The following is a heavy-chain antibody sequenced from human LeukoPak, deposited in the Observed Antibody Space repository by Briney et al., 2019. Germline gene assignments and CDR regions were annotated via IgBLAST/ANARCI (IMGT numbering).Heavy chain of an antibody. V-gene: IGHV3-11*04. J-gene: IGHJ3*02. Sequence: GESLRLSCVVSGFSFSNSYMTWIRQTPGKGLESLAYISGSGSDIYYADSVKGRFTISRDNAKNSLYLQMNSLRAEDTAVYYCARDSHYDILTGLRDDAFDIWGQGTMVTVSS. CDR2: ISGSGSDI. CDR3: ARDSHYDILTGLRDDAFDI. CDR1: GFSFSNSY. D-gene: IGHD3-9*01.